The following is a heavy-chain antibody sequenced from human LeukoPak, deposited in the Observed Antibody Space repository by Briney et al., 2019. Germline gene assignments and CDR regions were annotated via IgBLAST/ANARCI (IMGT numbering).Heavy chain of an antibody. CDR1: GVSISYYY. Sequence: SETLSLACTVSGVSISYYYWMWIRQPPGKGLEWIGYIYYSGGTHYNPSLKSRVTMLVDTSKNQFPLKLTAVTAADTAVYYCARETPGAGHFDYWGQGSLVTVSS. CDR2: IYYSGGT. J-gene: IGHJ4*02. D-gene: IGHD7-27*01. CDR3: ARETPGAGHFDY. V-gene: IGHV4-59*01.